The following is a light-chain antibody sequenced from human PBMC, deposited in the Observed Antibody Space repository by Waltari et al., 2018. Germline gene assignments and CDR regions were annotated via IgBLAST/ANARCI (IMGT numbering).Light chain of an antibody. J-gene: IGLJ3*02. V-gene: IGLV2-14*03. CDR1: SSDVGSSNS. CDR2: DVS. CDR3: SSESSDKVVL. Sequence: QSALTQPASASGSPGQSVTISCTGTSSDVGSSNSVSWYQDHPGQGPKVIIYDVSDRPSGVSARFSGSKSGNTASLTISGLQAEDEADYYCSSESSDKVVLFGGGTKVTVL.